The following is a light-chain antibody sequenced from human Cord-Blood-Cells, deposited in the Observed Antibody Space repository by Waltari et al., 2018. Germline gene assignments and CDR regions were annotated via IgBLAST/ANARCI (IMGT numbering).Light chain of an antibody. CDR3: SSYTSSSTLV. CDR1: SSDVGGYNY. Sequence: QSALTKPASVSGSPGQPITISCPGTSSDVGGYNYVSWYQQHPGKAPKLMIYDVSNRPSGVSNRFSGSKSGNTASLTISGLQAEDEADYYCSSYTSSSTLVFGGGTKLTVL. V-gene: IGLV2-14*03. CDR2: DVS. J-gene: IGLJ3*02.